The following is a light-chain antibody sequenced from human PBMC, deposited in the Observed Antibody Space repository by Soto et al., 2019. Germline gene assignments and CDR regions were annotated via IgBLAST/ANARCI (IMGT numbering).Light chain of an antibody. Sequence: DSVMTQSPDSLAVSLGERATINCKSSQSVLYSSNNKNYLAWYQQKAGQPPNLIIYWASTRKSGVPDRSSGSGSGTDFTLTISSLQAEDVAVYYCHQYYTTPWTFGQGTRVELK. V-gene: IGKV4-1*01. CDR1: QSVLYSSNNKNY. CDR3: HQYYTTPWT. J-gene: IGKJ1*01. CDR2: WAS.